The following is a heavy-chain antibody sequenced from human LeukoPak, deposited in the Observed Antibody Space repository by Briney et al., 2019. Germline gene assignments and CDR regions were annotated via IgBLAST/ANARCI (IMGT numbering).Heavy chain of an antibody. V-gene: IGHV3-74*01. CDR2: INSDGSSP. CDR1: GFTFSNYW. Sequence: GGSLRLSCAASGFTFSNYWMHWVRQAPGKGLVWVSRINSDGSSPNYADSVKGRFTISRDNSKNTLYLQMNSLRAEDTAVYYCAKLGDSHYYGDYEDYWGQGTLVTVSS. J-gene: IGHJ4*02. D-gene: IGHD4-17*01. CDR3: AKLGDSHYYGDYEDY.